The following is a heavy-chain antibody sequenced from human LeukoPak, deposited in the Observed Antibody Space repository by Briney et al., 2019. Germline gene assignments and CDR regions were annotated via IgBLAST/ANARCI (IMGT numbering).Heavy chain of an antibody. CDR1: GYTFTGYY. V-gene: IGHV1-2*02. Sequence: GASVKVSCKASGYTFTGYYMHWVRQAPGQGLEWMGWINPNSGGTNYAQKFQGRVTMTRDTSISTAYMELSRLRSDDTAVYYCARRLAAAGKGEHAFDIWGQGTMVTVSS. J-gene: IGHJ3*02. CDR3: ARRLAAAGKGEHAFDI. D-gene: IGHD6-13*01. CDR2: INPNSGGT.